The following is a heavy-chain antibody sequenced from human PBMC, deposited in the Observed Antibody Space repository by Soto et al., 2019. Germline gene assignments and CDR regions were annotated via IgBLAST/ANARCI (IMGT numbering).Heavy chain of an antibody. V-gene: IGHV3-23*01. CDR2: INDNSVST. J-gene: IGHJ4*02. D-gene: IGHD1-26*01. Sequence: GGSLRLSCTASGFTFSDYAMTWVRQAPGRGLEWVSTINDNSVSTYYEDSVKGRFTISRDNSKNTLYLQMNSLRADDTASYYCAKVPFVGWEVRESDYWGQGTLVTVSS. CDR1: GFTFSDYA. CDR3: AKVPFVGWEVRESDY.